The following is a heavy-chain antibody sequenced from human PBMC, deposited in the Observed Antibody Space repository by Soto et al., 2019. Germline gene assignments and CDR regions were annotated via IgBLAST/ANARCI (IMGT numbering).Heavy chain of an antibody. CDR3: SVWRITEGRTVLRVEDYGMDV. CDR2: IDPSDSYT. J-gene: IGHJ6*02. V-gene: IGHV5-10-1*01. Sequence: PGESLKISCKGSGYSFTSYWISWVRQMPGKGLEWMGRIDPSDSYTNYSPSFQGHVTISADKSISTAYLQWSSLKASDTAMYYCSVWRITEGRTVLRVEDYGMDVWGQGTTVTVSS. D-gene: IGHD2-8*01. CDR1: GYSFTSYW.